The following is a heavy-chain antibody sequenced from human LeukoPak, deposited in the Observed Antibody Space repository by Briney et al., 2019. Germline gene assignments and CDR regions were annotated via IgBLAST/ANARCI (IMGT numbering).Heavy chain of an antibody. CDR1: GFTFSSYG. Sequence: GGSLRLSCAASGFTFSSYGMHWVRQAPGKGLEWVAVISYDGSNKYYADSVKGRFTISRDNSKNTLCLQMNSLRAEDTAVYYCAKSEYSSGWYPPPYYYYMDVWGKGTTVTVSS. D-gene: IGHD6-19*01. V-gene: IGHV3-30*18. CDR2: ISYDGSNK. CDR3: AKSEYSSGWYPPPYYYYMDV. J-gene: IGHJ6*03.